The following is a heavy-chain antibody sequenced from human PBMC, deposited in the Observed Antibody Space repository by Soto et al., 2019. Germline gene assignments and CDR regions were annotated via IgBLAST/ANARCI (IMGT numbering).Heavy chain of an antibody. Sequence: QVQLQESGPGLVKPSETLSLTCTVSGGSISSYYWSWIRQPPGKGLEWIGYIYYSGSTNYNPSLKSRVTRSVDTSKNQFSLKLSSVTAADTAVYYCARAGRSSGWHYYYGMDVWGQGTTVTVSS. V-gene: IGHV4-59*01. CDR1: GGSISSYY. CDR2: IYYSGST. D-gene: IGHD6-19*01. CDR3: ARAGRSSGWHYYYGMDV. J-gene: IGHJ6*02.